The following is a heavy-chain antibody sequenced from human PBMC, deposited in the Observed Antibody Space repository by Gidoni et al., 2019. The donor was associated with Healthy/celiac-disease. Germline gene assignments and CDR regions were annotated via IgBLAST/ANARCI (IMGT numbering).Heavy chain of an antibody. Sequence: EVQLLESGGGLVQPGGSMRLSCAASGFTFSSYAMSWVRQAPGKGLVWVSAISGSGGSTYYADSVKGRFTISRDNSKNPLYLQMNSLRAEDTAVYYCAKDRSIAVAGTGWGQGTLVTVSS. D-gene: IGHD6-19*01. J-gene: IGHJ4*02. V-gene: IGHV3-23*01. CDR2: ISGSGGST. CDR3: AKDRSIAVAGTG. CDR1: GFTFSSYA.